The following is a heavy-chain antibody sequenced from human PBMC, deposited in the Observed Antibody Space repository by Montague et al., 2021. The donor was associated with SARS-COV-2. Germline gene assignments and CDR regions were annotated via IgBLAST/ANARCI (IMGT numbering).Heavy chain of an antibody. D-gene: IGHD1-26*01. J-gene: IGHJ4*02. CDR2: ISSSGGSI. CDR1: GFAFSSYE. CDR3: ARFGSGTLEFDL. Sequence: SLRLSCAASGFAFSSYEMNWVRQAPGKGLEWIAYISSSGGSIQYADFMMGRFTISRDNARNSLYLQMNSLRAEDTAVYFCARFGSGTLEFDLWGQGTLVTVSS. V-gene: IGHV3-48*03.